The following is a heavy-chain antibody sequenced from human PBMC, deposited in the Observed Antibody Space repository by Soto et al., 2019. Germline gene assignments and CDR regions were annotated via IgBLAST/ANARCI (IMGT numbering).Heavy chain of an antibody. CDR2: ISAYNGNT. CDR1: GYTFTSYG. Sequence: GASVNVSCKASGYTFTSYGISWVRPAPGQGLEWMRSISAYNGNTNYAQKLQGRFTMTTDTSTSTAYMELRSLRSDDTAVYYCAREGYCISTSCRHYDYYGMDVWGQGTTVTVS. V-gene: IGHV1-18*01. CDR3: AREGYCISTSCRHYDYYGMDV. D-gene: IGHD2-2*01. J-gene: IGHJ6*02.